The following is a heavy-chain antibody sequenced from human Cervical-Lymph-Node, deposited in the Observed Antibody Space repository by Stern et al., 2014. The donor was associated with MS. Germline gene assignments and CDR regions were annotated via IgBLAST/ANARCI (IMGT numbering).Heavy chain of an antibody. Sequence: VQLVQSGAEVKKPGASVKVSCKASSYTLTEFSVNWVRQAPGKGLEWMGWFGPDEIRAVYAQRFQGRITMTDDASTDAAYMQLSSLTSEDTAVYYCAASPLAYYYDATAYSSSYWGQGTLVTVSS. D-gene: IGHD3-22*01. V-gene: IGHV1-24*01. CDR2: FGPDEIRA. J-gene: IGHJ4*02. CDR1: SYTLTEFS. CDR3: AASPLAYYYDATAYSSSY.